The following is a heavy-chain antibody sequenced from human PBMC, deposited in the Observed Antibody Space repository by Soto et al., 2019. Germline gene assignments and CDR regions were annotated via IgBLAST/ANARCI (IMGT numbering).Heavy chain of an antibody. D-gene: IGHD1-20*01. CDR2: IIPLLDIT. V-gene: IGHV1-69*02. CDR1: GGTFGTYT. Sequence: QVQLVQSGAEVKKPGSSVKVSCKPSGGTFGTYTISWVRQAPGQGLEWMGRIIPLLDITHYAQKFQGRVTFTADKSTTTAHMELSSVSSADTAVYYCARGVTGRLTQGVVLFYWGQGTLVTVSS. J-gene: IGHJ4*02. CDR3: ARGVTGRLTQGVVLFY.